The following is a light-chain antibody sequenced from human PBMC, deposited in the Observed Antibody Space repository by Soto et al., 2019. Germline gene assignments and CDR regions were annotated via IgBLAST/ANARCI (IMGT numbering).Light chain of an antibody. V-gene: IGKV1-6*01. CDR1: QGIRND. Sequence: AIQMTQSPSSLSASVGDRVTITCRASQGIRNDLGWYQQKPGKAPKLLIYAASSLQSGVPSRFSGSGSGTDLTLTISSLQPEVFATYYCLQDYNYPPSFGQGTKVEIK. CDR3: LQDYNYPPS. CDR2: AAS. J-gene: IGKJ1*01.